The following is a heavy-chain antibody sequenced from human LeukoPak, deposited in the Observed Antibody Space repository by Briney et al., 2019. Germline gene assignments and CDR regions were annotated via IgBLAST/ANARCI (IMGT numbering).Heavy chain of an antibody. CDR3: ARDRGKDYFDY. CDR1: GFTFSSYA. D-gene: IGHD3-10*01. CDR2: ISGSGGST. V-gene: IGHV3-23*01. Sequence: GGSLRLSCAASGFTFSSYAMSWVRQAPGKGLEWVSAISGSGGSTYYADSVKGRFTISRDNSKSTLYLQMNSLRAEDTAVYYCARDRGKDYFDYWGQGTLVTVSS. J-gene: IGHJ4*02.